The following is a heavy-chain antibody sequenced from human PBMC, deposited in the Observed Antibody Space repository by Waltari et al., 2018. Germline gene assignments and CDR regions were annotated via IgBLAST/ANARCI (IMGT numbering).Heavy chain of an antibody. J-gene: IGHJ3*02. V-gene: IGHV1-3*03. CDR3: ARGAVSITIFGVASGAFDI. CDR2: INAGNGKT. D-gene: IGHD3-3*01. CDR1: GYTFTSYA. Sequence: QVQLVQSGAEVKKPGASVKVSCKASGYTFTSYAMHWVRQAPGQRLEWMGWINAGNGKTKYSQEFQGRVTITRDTAASTAYMELSSLRSEDMAVYYCARGAVSITIFGVASGAFDIWGQGTMVTVSS.